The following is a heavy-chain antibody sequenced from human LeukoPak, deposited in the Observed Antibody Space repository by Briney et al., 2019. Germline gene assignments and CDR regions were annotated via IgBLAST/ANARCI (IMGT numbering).Heavy chain of an antibody. D-gene: IGHD3-10*01. Sequence: GGSLRLSCAASGFTFSDYAMHWFRQAPGKGLEWVAFIRYDGSNKYYADSVKGRFTISRDNSKNTLYLQMNSLRAEDAAVYYCAKDTRGDYGWDFDYWGQGTLVTVSS. CDR3: AKDTRGDYGWDFDY. V-gene: IGHV3-30*02. J-gene: IGHJ4*02. CDR1: GFTFSDYA. CDR2: IRYDGSNK.